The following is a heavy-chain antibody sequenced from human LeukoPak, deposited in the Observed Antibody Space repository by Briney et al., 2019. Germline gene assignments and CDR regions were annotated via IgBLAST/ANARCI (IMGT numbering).Heavy chain of an antibody. D-gene: IGHD2-2*01. J-gene: IGHJ3*02. V-gene: IGHV5-10-1*01. CDR2: IGPSDSYT. Sequence: GESLRISCKGSGYSFTSYWISWVRQLPGKGLEWMGRIGPSDSYTNYSPSFQGHVTISADKSISTAYLQWSSLKASDTAMYYCATRNDDIVVVPADAFDIWGQGTMVTVSS. CDR1: GYSFTSYW. CDR3: ATRNDDIVVVPADAFDI.